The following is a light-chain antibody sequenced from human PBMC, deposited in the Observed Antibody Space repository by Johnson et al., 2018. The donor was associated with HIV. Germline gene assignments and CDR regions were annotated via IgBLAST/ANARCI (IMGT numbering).Light chain of an antibody. V-gene: IGLV1-51*02. J-gene: IGLJ1*01. Sequence: QSVLTQPPSVSAAPGQKVTISCSGSSSNIGNNYVSWYQQFPGAAPKLLIFENYKRPSGIPDRFSGSKSGTSATLGITGLQTGDEADYYCGTWDISLSVGYVFGTGTKVTVL. CDR3: GTWDISLSVGYV. CDR1: SSNIGNNY. CDR2: ENY.